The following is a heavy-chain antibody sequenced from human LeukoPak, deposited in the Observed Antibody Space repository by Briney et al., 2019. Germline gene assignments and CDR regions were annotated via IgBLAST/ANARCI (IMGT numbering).Heavy chain of an antibody. J-gene: IGHJ4*02. Sequence: GGSLRLSCAASGFTFSSYSMHWVRQAPGKGLEWVAVISYDGSNKYYADSVKGRFTISRDNSKNTLYLQMNSLRAEDTAVYYCARDQSLVAYSSTWFDYWGQGTPVTVSS. CDR2: ISYDGSNK. CDR1: GFTFSSYS. V-gene: IGHV3-30*03. D-gene: IGHD6-13*01. CDR3: ARDQSLVAYSSTWFDY.